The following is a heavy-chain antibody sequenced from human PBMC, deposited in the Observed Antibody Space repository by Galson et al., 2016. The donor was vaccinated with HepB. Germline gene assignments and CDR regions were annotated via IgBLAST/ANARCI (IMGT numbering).Heavy chain of an antibody. CDR2: IIPISGTA. V-gene: IGHV1-69*13. CDR1: GDTFSNFA. Sequence: SVKVSCKASGDTFSNFAISWVRQAPGQGLEWMGGIIPISGTANYAQKFQGRVTISADDSTSTVYMELRSLRSEDTAVYYCATRFWDRDGYMEDYWGQGTLVTVSS. J-gene: IGHJ4*02. D-gene: IGHD5-24*01. CDR3: ATRFWDRDGYMEDY.